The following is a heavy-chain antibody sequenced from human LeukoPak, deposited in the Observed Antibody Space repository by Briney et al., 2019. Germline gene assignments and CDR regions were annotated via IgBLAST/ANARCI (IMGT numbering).Heavy chain of an antibody. CDR2: ISYDGSNK. Sequence: GGSLRLSCAASGFTFSSYSMNWVRQAPGKGLEWVAVISYDGSNKYYADSVKGRFTISRDNSKNTLYLQMNSLRAEDTAVYYCARGPDGSGSYDAFDIWGQGTMVTVSS. J-gene: IGHJ3*02. V-gene: IGHV3-30*03. CDR3: ARGPDGSGSYDAFDI. CDR1: GFTFSSYS. D-gene: IGHD3-10*01.